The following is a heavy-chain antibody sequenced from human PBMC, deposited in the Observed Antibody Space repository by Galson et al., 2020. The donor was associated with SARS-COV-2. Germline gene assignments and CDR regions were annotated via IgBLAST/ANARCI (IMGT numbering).Heavy chain of an antibody. CDR3: ARRFDRSGEDQLTTLDY. V-gene: IGHV4-34*01. D-gene: IGHD4-4*01. CDR1: GETFSGYY. CDR2: IHHSENT. J-gene: IGHJ4*02. Sequence: SETLSLTCAVYGETFSGYYCTWIRQPPAKGLEWIGEIHHSENTNYNPTLKSRVTISVDTSKNQFSLRLSSMTAADTAVYYCARRFDRSGEDQLTTLDYGGQGTLVTVSS.